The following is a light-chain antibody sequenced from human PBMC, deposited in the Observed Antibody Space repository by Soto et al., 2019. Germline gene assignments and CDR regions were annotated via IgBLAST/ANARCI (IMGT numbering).Light chain of an antibody. Sequence: EIVVAQSRTTLALSAVERATLSCGASQSVSSHLALYHQKPGEAPRLLIYGASTRATGIPARFSGSGSGTEFTLTISSLQSEDFAVYYCQQYNNWPRITFGQGTRLEIK. CDR3: QQYNNWPRIT. V-gene: IGKV3-15*01. CDR1: QSVSSH. J-gene: IGKJ5*01. CDR2: GAS.